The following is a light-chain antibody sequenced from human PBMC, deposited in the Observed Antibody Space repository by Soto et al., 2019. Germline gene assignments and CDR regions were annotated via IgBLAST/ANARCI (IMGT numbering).Light chain of an antibody. CDR3: CSYAGSYTLGV. V-gene: IGLV2-11*01. CDR2: DVS. CDR1: SSDVGGYNY. Sequence: QSALTQPRSVSGSPGQSVTNSCTGTSSDVGGYNYVSWYQQHPGKAPKLMIYDVSKRPSGVPDRFSGSKSGNTASLTISGLQAEDEADYYCCSYAGSYTLGVFGGGTKLTVL. J-gene: IGLJ3*02.